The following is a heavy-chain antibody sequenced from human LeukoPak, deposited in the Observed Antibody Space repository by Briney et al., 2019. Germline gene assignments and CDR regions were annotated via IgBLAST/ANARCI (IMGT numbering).Heavy chain of an antibody. Sequence: GGSLRLSCAASGFTFSSYAMSWVRQAPGKGLEWVSAISGSGGSTYYADSVKARFTISRDNSKNTLYLQMNSLRAEDTAVYYCAKVGGSGWYFDYWGQGTLVTVSS. D-gene: IGHD6-19*01. CDR1: GFTFSSYA. CDR3: AKVGGSGWYFDY. V-gene: IGHV3-23*01. CDR2: ISGSGGST. J-gene: IGHJ4*02.